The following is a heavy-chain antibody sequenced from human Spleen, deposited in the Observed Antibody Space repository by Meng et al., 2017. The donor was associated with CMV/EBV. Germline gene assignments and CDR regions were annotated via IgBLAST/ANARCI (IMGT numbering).Heavy chain of an antibody. J-gene: IGHJ4*02. Sequence: GSLRLSCAVYGGSFSGYYWSWIRQPPGKGLEWIGEINHSGSTNYNPSLKSRVFISVDSSKDQFSLTLTSVTAADTAVYYGASLAGRRPYYFDYWGQGTLVTVSS. CDR3: ASLAGRRPYYFDY. CDR2: INHSGST. CDR1: GGSFSGYY. V-gene: IGHV4-34*01.